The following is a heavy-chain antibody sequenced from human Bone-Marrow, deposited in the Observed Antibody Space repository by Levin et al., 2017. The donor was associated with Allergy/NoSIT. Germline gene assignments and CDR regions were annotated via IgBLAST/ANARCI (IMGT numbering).Heavy chain of an antibody. Sequence: GESLKISCAASGFTFSSYSMNWVRQAPGKGLEWVSSISSNKNYIYYADSVKGRFTISRDNAKNSVYLQMNSLRGEDTAVYYCARDGAGSRWFETSDWYFDLWGRGTLVTVSS. CDR3: ARDGAGSRWFETSDWYFDL. CDR2: ISSNKNYI. D-gene: IGHD6-13*01. J-gene: IGHJ2*01. V-gene: IGHV3-21*01. CDR1: GFTFSSYS.